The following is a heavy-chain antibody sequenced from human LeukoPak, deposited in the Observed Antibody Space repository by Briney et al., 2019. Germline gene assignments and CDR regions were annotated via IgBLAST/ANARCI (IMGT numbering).Heavy chain of an antibody. CDR2: IIPIFGTA. CDR3: AREVERSRGAFDI. Sequence: SVKVSCKASGGTFSSYAISWVRQAPGQGLEWMGGIIPIFGTANYAQKFQGRVTITADESTSTAYMELSSLRSEDTAVYYCAREVERSRGAFDIWGQGTMVTVSS. D-gene: IGHD2-2*01. CDR1: GGTFSSYA. V-gene: IGHV1-69*13. J-gene: IGHJ3*02.